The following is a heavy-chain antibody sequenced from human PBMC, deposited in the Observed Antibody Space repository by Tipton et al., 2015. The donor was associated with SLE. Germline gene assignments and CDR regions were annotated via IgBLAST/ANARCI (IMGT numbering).Heavy chain of an antibody. CDR2: ISAYNGNT. Sequence: QVQLVQSGSELKKPGASVKISCKTSGYMFRNYAINWVRQAPGQGLEWMAWISAYNGNTHFARKFQGRVSMTTDTSTSTAYMELTSLKSDDTAVYYCARDQYYYGSGTYPFWGQGTRVTVSS. V-gene: IGHV1-18*01. CDR3: ARDQYYYGSGTYPF. D-gene: IGHD3-10*01. J-gene: IGHJ4*02. CDR1: GYMFRNYA.